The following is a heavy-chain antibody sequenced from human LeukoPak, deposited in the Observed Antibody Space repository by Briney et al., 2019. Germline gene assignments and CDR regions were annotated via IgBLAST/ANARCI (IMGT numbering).Heavy chain of an antibody. CDR2: IYYSGST. Sequence: PSETLSLTCTVSGGSISSYYWSWIRQPPGKGLEWIGYIYYSGSTNYNPSLKSRVTISVNTSKNQFSLKLSSVTAADTAVYYCAREVGATEGYWGQGTLVTVSS. CDR1: GGSISSYY. V-gene: IGHV4-59*12. D-gene: IGHD1-26*01. J-gene: IGHJ4*02. CDR3: AREVGATEGY.